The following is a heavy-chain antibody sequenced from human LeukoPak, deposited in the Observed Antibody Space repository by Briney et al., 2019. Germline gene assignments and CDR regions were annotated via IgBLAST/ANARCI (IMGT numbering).Heavy chain of an antibody. Sequence: PGGSLRLSCVASGFTFSNYWMHWVRQAPGKGLVWVSRIKTDGSRTNYADSVKGRFTISRDNAKNTVYLEMNSLRSEDTDEYYCARAIGSSWGKVDYWGQGTLVTVSS. CDR1: GFTFSNYW. CDR2: IKTDGSRT. CDR3: ARAIGSSWGKVDY. D-gene: IGHD6-13*01. J-gene: IGHJ4*02. V-gene: IGHV3-74*01.